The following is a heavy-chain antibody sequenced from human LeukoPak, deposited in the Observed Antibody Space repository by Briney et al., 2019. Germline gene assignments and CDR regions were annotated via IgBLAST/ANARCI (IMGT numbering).Heavy chain of an antibody. J-gene: IGHJ3*02. Sequence: GGSLSLSCAASGFTSSGDNMNWVRQAPGKGLEWVSFISNSGNYIKYADSVKGRFTISRDNAKNSLYLQMDSLRAEDTAMYYCARDRALNMRAYDIWGQGTMVTVSS. V-gene: IGHV3-21*01. D-gene: IGHD3-22*01. CDR2: ISNSGNYI. CDR3: ARDRALNMRAYDI. CDR1: GFTSSGDN.